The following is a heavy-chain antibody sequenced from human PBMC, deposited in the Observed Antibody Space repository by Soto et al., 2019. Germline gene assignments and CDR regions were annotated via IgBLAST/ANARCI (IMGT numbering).Heavy chain of an antibody. J-gene: IGHJ6*02. CDR3: VRGGDTAMGDHGTDV. D-gene: IGHD5-18*01. CDR1: GYSFTGYF. Sequence: ASVKVSCKASGYSFTGYFTQWVRQAPGQGLEWMGWINLNSGGTNYAQKFQGRVTMTRDTSISTAYMELSRLRSDDTAVYYCVRGGDTAMGDHGTDVSCQGLRVTVSS. CDR2: INLNSGGT. V-gene: IGHV1-2*02.